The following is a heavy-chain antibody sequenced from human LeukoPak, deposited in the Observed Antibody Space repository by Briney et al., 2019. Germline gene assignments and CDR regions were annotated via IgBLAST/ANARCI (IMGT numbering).Heavy chain of an antibody. V-gene: IGHV4-30-4*01. CDR2: IYYSGST. Sequence: SETLSLTCTVSGGSISSGDYYWSWIRQPPGKGLEWIGYIYYSGSTYYNPSLKSRVTISVDTSKNQFSLKLSSVTAADTAVYYCARACRGSGRCVDAFDIWGQGTMVTVSS. CDR3: ARACRGSGRCVDAFDI. D-gene: IGHD3-10*01. CDR1: GGSISSGDYY. J-gene: IGHJ3*02.